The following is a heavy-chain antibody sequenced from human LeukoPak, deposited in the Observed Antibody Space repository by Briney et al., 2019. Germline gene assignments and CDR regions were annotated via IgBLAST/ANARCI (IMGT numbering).Heavy chain of an antibody. J-gene: IGHJ3*02. CDR1: GGTFSSYA. D-gene: IGHD1-1*01. CDR2: IIPIFGIA. Sequence: ASVKVCCTASGGTFSSYAISWVRQAPAQGLEWMGRIIPIFGIANYAQKFQGRVTITADKSTSTAYMELSSLRSEDTGVYYCARGLGNDAFDIWGQGTMVSVSS. V-gene: IGHV1-69*04. CDR3: ARGLGNDAFDI.